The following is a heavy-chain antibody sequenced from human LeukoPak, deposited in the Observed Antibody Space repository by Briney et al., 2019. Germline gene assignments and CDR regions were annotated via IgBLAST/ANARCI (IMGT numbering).Heavy chain of an antibody. Sequence: GASVKVSCKASGGTFSSYAISWVRQAPGQGLEWMGGIIPIFGTANYAQKFQGRVTITADKSTSTAYMELSSLRSEDTAVYYCARDYCGGDCAPDYYYYMDVWGKGTTVTVSS. CDR2: IIPIFGTA. V-gene: IGHV1-69*06. J-gene: IGHJ6*03. CDR1: GGTFSSYA. CDR3: ARDYCGGDCAPDYYYYMDV. D-gene: IGHD2-21*02.